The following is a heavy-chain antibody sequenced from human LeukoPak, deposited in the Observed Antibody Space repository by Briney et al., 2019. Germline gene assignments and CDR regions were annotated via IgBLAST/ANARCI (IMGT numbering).Heavy chain of an antibody. CDR3: ARYCSGGSCSTGLDY. CDR1: GYTFTGYY. V-gene: IGHV1-2*02. D-gene: IGHD2-15*01. CDR2: INPNSGGT. J-gene: IGHJ4*02. Sequence: ASVKVSCKASGYTFTGYYMHWVRQAPEQGLEWMGWINPNSGGTNYAQKFQGRVTMTRDTSISTAYMELSRLRSDDTAVYYCARYCSGGSCSTGLDYWGQGTLVTVSS.